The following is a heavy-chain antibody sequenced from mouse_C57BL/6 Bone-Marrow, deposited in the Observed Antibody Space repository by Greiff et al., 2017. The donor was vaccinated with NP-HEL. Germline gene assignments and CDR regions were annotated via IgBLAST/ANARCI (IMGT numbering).Heavy chain of an antibody. V-gene: IGHV6-3*01. CDR2: ISLKSDNYAT. CDR3: TALYDYAWCAY. D-gene: IGHD2-4*01. Sequence: EVKVEESGGGLVQPGGSMKLSCVASGFTFSNYWMNWVRQSPEKGLEWVAQISLKSDNYATHYAESVKGRFTISRDDSKSIFYLQMNNLRAEDTGIYYCTALYDYAWCAYWGQGTLVTVSA. J-gene: IGHJ3*01. CDR1: GFTFSNYW.